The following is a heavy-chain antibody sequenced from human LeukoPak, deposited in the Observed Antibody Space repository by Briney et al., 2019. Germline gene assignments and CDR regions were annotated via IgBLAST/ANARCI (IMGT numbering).Heavy chain of an antibody. V-gene: IGHV1-18*01. Sequence: ASVKVSCKASGGTFSSYAISWVRQAPGQGLEWMGWISAYNGNTNYAQKLQGRVTMTTDTSTSTAYMELRSLRSDDTAVYYCARDGLYCSGGSCYPYYYYGMDVWGQGTTVTVSS. D-gene: IGHD2-15*01. CDR3: ARDGLYCSGGSCYPYYYYGMDV. CDR2: ISAYNGNT. J-gene: IGHJ6*02. CDR1: GGTFSSYA.